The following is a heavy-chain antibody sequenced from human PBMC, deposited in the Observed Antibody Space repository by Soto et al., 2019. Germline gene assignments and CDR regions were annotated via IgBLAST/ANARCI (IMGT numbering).Heavy chain of an antibody. V-gene: IGHV4-59*01. Sequence: QVQLQESGPGLVKPSETLSLTCTVCGGSISSYYWSWIRQPPGKGLEWIGNIYYSGSTNYNPSLKSRVTMSVATSKNQFSLKVSSVTAADPAVYYCARDPGFDIWGQGTMVTVSS. CDR3: ARDPGFDI. J-gene: IGHJ3*02. CDR2: IYYSGST. CDR1: GGSISSYY.